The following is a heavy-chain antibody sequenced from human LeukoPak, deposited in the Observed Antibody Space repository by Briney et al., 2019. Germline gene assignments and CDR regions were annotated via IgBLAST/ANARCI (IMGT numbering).Heavy chain of an antibody. V-gene: IGHV3-23*01. CDR3: AKDFGGYYGDYIDY. J-gene: IGHJ4*02. Sequence: GGSLRLSCAASGFTFSSYAISWVRQAPGKGLEWVSAISGSGGSTYYADSVKGRFTISRDNSKNTLYLQMNSLRAEDTAVYYCAKDFGGYYGDYIDYWGQGTLVTVSS. CDR1: GFTFSSYA. D-gene: IGHD4-17*01. CDR2: ISGSGGST.